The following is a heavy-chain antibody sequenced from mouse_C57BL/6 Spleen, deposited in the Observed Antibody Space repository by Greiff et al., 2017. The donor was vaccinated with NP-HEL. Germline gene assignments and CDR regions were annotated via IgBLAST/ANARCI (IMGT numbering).Heavy chain of an antibody. D-gene: IGHD4-1*01. CDR2: ISSGSSTI. V-gene: IGHV5-17*01. J-gene: IGHJ4*01. Sequence: EVQLQESGGGLVKPGGSLKLSCAASGFTFSDYGMHWVRQAPEKGLEWVAYISSGSSTIYYADTVKGRFTISRDNAKNTLFLQMTSLRSEDTAMYYCARANWGYYYAMDDWGQGTSVTVSS. CDR3: ARANWGYYYAMDD. CDR1: GFTFSDYG.